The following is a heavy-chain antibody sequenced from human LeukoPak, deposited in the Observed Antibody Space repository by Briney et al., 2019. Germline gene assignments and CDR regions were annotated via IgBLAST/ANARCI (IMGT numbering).Heavy chain of an antibody. J-gene: IGHJ4*02. V-gene: IGHV4-38-2*01. Sequence: PSETLSLTCAVSGYSISSGYYWGWIRQPLGKGLEWIGSIYHSGSTYYNPSLKSRVTISVDTSKNQFSLKLSSVTAADTAVYYCARSAEYFDYWGQGTLVTVSS. CDR1: GYSISSGYY. CDR3: ARSAEYFDY. CDR2: IYHSGST.